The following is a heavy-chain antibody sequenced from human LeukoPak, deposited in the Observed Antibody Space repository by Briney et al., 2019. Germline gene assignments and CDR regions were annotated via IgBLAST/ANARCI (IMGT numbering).Heavy chain of an antibody. J-gene: IGHJ5*02. V-gene: IGHV4-30-2*01. CDR2: IYHSGST. CDR3: ARSYYYGSGSYYGSWFDP. CDR1: GGSFSGYY. D-gene: IGHD3-10*01. Sequence: SETLSLTCAVYGGSFSGYYWSWIRQPPGKGLEWIGYIYHSGSTYYNPSLKSRVTISVDRSKNQFSLKLSSVTAADTAVYYCARSYYYGSGSYYGSWFDPWGQGTLVTVSS.